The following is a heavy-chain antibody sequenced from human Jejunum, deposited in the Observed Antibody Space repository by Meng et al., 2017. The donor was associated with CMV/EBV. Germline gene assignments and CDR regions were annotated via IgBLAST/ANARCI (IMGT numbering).Heavy chain of an antibody. V-gene: IGHV4-61*08. Sequence: CTGFGASVNSRDFYWSWIRQPPGGGLEWIGYVDYTGGANYNSSLESRVVISVDISKNQISLELHTVTAADTAVYFCARDSLSGGSNFWGQGTLVTVSS. J-gene: IGHJ4*02. CDR2: VDYTGGA. D-gene: IGHD3-16*01. CDR1: GASVNSRDFY. CDR3: ARDSLSGGSNF.